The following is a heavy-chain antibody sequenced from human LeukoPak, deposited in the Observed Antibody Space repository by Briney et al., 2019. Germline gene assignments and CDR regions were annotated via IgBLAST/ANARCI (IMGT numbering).Heavy chain of an antibody. V-gene: IGHV4-38-2*02. CDR2: IYGDGRT. Sequence: SETLSLTCTVSGFSISSGYFWGWIRQPPGKGLEWIATIYGDGRTYHNPSLDSRVTISVDTTKNHFSLKLTSVTAADTAVYYCARVYIGGCLDVWGKGTTVTISS. CDR3: ARVYIGGCLDV. CDR1: GFSISSGYF. D-gene: IGHD2-15*01. J-gene: IGHJ6*04.